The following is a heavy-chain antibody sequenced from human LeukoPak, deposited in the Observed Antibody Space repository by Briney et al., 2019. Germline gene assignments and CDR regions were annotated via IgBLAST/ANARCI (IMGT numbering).Heavy chain of an antibody. D-gene: IGHD3-10*01. CDR3: AKRGYSGSYYSFDY. CDR2: VSGGGGNTYT. Sequence: GGSLRLSCAASGFTFSTYAMNWSRQAPGKGLEWVSAVSGGGGNTYTYYADSVKGRFTISRDNSKDTVYLQMNSLRAEDTAVYYCAKRGYSGSYYSFDYWGQGTLVSVSS. V-gene: IGHV3-23*01. J-gene: IGHJ4*02. CDR1: GFTFSTYA.